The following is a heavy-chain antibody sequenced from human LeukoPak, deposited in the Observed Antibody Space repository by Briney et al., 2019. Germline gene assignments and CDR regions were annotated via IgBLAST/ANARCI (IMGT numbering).Heavy chain of an antibody. J-gene: IGHJ4*02. Sequence: GGSLRLSCAASGFXVSSNYMSWVRQAPGKGLEWVSVIYSGGSTYYADSVKGRFTISRDNSKNTLYLQMNSLRAEDTAVYYCARGFSSSWYSGYYFDYWGQGTLVTVSS. V-gene: IGHV3-53*01. CDR1: GFXVSSNY. CDR3: ARGFSSSWYSGYYFDY. D-gene: IGHD6-13*01. CDR2: IYSGGST.